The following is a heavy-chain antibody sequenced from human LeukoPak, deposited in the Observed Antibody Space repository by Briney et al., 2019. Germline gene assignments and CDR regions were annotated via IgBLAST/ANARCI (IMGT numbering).Heavy chain of an antibody. CDR3: ARQKRVAYCAGDCYSYYFDY. Sequence: PSETLSLTCTVSGGSISSSSYYWGWIRQPPGKGLEWIGSLYYAGSTYYNPSLKSRVTISVDTSKNQFSLKMSSVTAADTAVYYCARQKRVAYCAGDCYSYYFDYWGQGTLVTVSS. CDR2: LYYAGST. V-gene: IGHV4-39*01. D-gene: IGHD2-21*02. CDR1: GGSISSSSYY. J-gene: IGHJ4*02.